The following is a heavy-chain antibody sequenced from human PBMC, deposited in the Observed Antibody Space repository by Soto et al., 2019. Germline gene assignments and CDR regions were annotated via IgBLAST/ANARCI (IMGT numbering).Heavy chain of an antibody. Sequence: GASVKVSCKASGYTFTGYYMHWVRQAPGQGLEWMGWISPNSGGTNYAQKFQGWVTMTRDTSISTAYMELSRLRSDDTAVYYCARDRRVVVAATQASGYFQHWGQGTLVTVSS. CDR2: ISPNSGGT. CDR3: ARDRRVVVAATQASGYFQH. J-gene: IGHJ1*01. CDR1: GYTFTGYY. D-gene: IGHD2-15*01. V-gene: IGHV1-2*04.